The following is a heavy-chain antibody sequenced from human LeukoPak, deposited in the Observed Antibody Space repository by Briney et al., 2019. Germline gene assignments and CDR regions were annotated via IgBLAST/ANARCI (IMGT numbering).Heavy chain of an antibody. J-gene: IGHJ4*02. CDR2: INSDGSST. CDR1: GFTFSSYR. V-gene: IGHV3-74*01. D-gene: IGHD3-9*01. CDR3: ARNLNY. Sequence: TGGSLRLSCAASGFTFSSYRMHWVRQAPEKGLVWVSQINSDGSSTTYADSVKGRFTISRDNANNTLYLQMNSLRAEDTAVYYCARNLNYWGQGTLVTVSS.